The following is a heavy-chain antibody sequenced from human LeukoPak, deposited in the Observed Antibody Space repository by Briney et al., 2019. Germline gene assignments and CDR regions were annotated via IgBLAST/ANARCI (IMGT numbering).Heavy chain of an antibody. V-gene: IGHV3-23*01. CDR3: AKVTYYYGSGSEYYFDY. CDR1: GFTFSRYA. D-gene: IGHD3-10*01. CDR2: ISGSGGST. Sequence: GGSLRLSCAASGFTFSRYAMSWVRQAPGKGLEWVSAISGSGGSTYYADSVKGRFTISRDNSKNTLYLQMNSLRAEDTAVYYCAKVTYYYGSGSEYYFDYWGQGTLVTVSS. J-gene: IGHJ4*02.